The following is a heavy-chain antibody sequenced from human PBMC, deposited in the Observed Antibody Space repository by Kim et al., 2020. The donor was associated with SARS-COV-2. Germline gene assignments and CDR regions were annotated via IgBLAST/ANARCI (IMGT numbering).Heavy chain of an antibody. CDR2: IIPIFGTA. V-gene: IGHV1-69*13. D-gene: IGHD2-2*01. CDR1: GGTFSSYA. CDR3: AREEGKRGGSTIPPNYYGMDV. Sequence: SVKVSCKASGGTFSSYAISWVRQAPGQGLEWMGGIIPIFGTANYAQKFQGRVTITADESTSTAYMELSSLRSEDTAVYYCAREEGKRGGSTIPPNYYGMDVWGQGTTVTVSS. J-gene: IGHJ6*02.